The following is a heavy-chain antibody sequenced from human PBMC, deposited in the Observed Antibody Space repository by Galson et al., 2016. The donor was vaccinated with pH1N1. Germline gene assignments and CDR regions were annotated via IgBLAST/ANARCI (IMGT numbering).Heavy chain of an antibody. CDR2: IIPIFNTA. V-gene: IGHV1-69*13. J-gene: IGHJ2*01. Sequence: SVKVSCKASGGTFGSYGINWVRQAPGQGLEWMGGIIPIFNTAKYAQNFQGRVTITADESTTTAYMELISLRSEDTAVYYFAREDYYDTDLSDWYFDLWGRGTLLTVSS. CDR1: GGTFGSYG. D-gene: IGHD3-22*01. CDR3: AREDYYDTDLSDWYFDL.